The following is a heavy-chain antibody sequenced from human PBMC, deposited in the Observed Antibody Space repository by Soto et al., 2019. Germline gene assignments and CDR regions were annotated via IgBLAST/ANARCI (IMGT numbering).Heavy chain of an antibody. CDR3: ARDHQEYYYGSGDNWFDP. CDR2: IIPIFGTA. V-gene: IGHV1-69*13. Sequence: ASVKVSCKASGGTFSSYAISWVRQAPGQGLEWMGGIIPIFGTANYAQKFQGRVAITADESTSTAYMELSSLRSEDTAVYYCARDHQEYYYGSGDNWFDPWGQGTLVTVSS. CDR1: GGTFSSYA. D-gene: IGHD3-10*01. J-gene: IGHJ5*02.